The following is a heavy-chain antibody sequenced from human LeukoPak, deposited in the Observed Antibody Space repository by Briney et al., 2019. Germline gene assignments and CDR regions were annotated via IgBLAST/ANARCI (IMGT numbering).Heavy chain of an antibody. D-gene: IGHD1-26*01. CDR1: RFTFSSYA. CDR3: AKDAAGVGDTGAFDY. V-gene: IGHV3-23*01. Sequence: PGGSLRLSCAASRFTFSSYAMSWVRQAPGKGLEWVSAINGSGGGTYYADSVKGRFTISRDNSKNTLYLQMNSLRAEDTAVYYCAKDAAGVGDTGAFDYWGQGTLVTVSP. CDR2: INGSGGGT. J-gene: IGHJ4*02.